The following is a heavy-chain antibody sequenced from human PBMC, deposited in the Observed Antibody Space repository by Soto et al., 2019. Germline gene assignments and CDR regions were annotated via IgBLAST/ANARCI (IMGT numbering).Heavy chain of an antibody. CDR2: VYHTGST. V-gene: IGHV4-4*02. CDR3: FLIMDSLRAEDTAVHYCAAYNSSRHAAFDI. Sequence: SETLSLTCAVSGASITSHSWWSWVRQPPGKGLEWIGEVYHTGSTNYNSSLESRVTISVDKSKNQFSLTLNSVTAADTAKNSLFLIMDSLRAEDTAVHYCAAYNSSRHAAFDIWGQGTLVTVSS. J-gene: IGHJ3*02. CDR1: GASITSHSW. D-gene: IGHD6-6*01.